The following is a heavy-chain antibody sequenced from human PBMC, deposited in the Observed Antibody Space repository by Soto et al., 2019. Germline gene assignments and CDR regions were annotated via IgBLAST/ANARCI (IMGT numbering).Heavy chain of an antibody. CDR1: GFTFNTYA. D-gene: IGHD6-13*01. CDR2: ISSSGGST. V-gene: IGHV3-23*01. J-gene: IGHJ4*02. CDR3: AKLLATSESGY. Sequence: EVQLLESGGGLVQPGGSLRLSCAVFGFTFNTYAMIWVRQGPGKGLEWVSAISSSGGSTFYADSVKGRFTISRDNSKNTLYLQMNSLRVEDTAVYYCAKLLATSESGYWGQGTLVTVS.